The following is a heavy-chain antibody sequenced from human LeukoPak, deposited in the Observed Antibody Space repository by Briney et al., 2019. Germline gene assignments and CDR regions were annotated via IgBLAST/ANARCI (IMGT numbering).Heavy chain of an antibody. J-gene: IGHJ4*02. CDR3: ASRGYSGYDSYYFDY. V-gene: IGHV4-59*12. Sequence: PSETLSLTCTVSGGSISSYYWSWIRQPPGKGLEWIGYIYYSGSTNYNPSLKSRVTISVDTSKNQFSLKLSSVTAADTAVYYCASRGYSGYDSYYFDYWGQGTLVTVSS. CDR1: GGSISSYY. D-gene: IGHD5-12*01. CDR2: IYYSGST.